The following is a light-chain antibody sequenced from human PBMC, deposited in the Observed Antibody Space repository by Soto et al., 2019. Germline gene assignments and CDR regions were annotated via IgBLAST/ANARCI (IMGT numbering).Light chain of an antibody. Sequence: DIQMTQSPLSLSASVGDRVTITCRASQSISDYVNWYQHKPGKAPKLLIFAASSLPSGVPSRFSGSGSGTDFTLAISSVKPEDYATYHCQQGHSVPFTFGPGTNVHI. J-gene: IGKJ3*01. CDR2: AAS. CDR1: QSISDY. CDR3: QQGHSVPFT. V-gene: IGKV1-39*01.